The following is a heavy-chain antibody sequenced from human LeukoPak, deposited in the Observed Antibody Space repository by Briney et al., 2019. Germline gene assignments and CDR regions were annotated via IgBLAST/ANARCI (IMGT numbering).Heavy chain of an antibody. D-gene: IGHD3-10*01. CDR1: GFSFSTYA. V-gene: IGHV3-33*01. CDR3: AREIFGSGSYPDY. J-gene: IGHJ4*02. CDR2: IWHAECHT. Sequence: TGGSLRLSCAASGFSFSTYAMHWVRQAPGKGLEWVALIWHAECHTFYTDSVKARFTISRDNSKNTVYLQVNSLGGEHTAVYYCAREIFGSGSYPDYWAQGTLVTVSS.